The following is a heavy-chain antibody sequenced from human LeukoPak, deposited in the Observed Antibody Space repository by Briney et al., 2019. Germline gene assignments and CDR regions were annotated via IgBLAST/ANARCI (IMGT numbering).Heavy chain of an antibody. CDR1: GDSVSSNSAA. D-gene: IGHD6-19*01. J-gene: IGHJ6*02. CDR3: ARGGAVAGTGGFDPYYYYGMDV. Sequence: SQTLSLTCAISGDSVSSNSAAWNWIRQSPSRGLEWLGRTYYRSKWYNDYAVSVKSRITINPDTSKNQFSLQLNSVTPEDTAVYYCARGGAVAGTGGFDPYYYYGMDVWGQGTTVTVSS. V-gene: IGHV6-1*01. CDR2: TYYRSKWYN.